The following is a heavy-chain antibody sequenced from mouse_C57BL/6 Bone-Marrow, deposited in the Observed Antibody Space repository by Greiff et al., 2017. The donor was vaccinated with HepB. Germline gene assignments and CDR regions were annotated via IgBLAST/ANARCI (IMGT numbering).Heavy chain of an antibody. CDR1: GFTFSDYY. V-gene: IGHV5-12*01. CDR2: ISNGGGST. J-gene: IGHJ1*03. Sequence: EVQLVESGGGLVQSGGSLKLSCAASGFTFSDYYMYWVRQTPEKRLEWVAYISNGGGSTYYPDTVKGRFTISRDNAKNTLYLQMSRLKSEDTAMYYCARQSTTVPWYCDVWGTGTTVTVSS. CDR3: ARQSTTVPWYCDV. D-gene: IGHD1-1*01.